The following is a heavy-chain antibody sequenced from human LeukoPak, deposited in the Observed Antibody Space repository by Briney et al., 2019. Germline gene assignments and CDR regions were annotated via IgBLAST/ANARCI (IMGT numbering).Heavy chain of an antibody. D-gene: IGHD6-19*01. CDR2: ISAYNGNT. CDR1: GFTFTHYG. J-gene: IGHJ3*02. Sequence: VGSVEVSRKASGFTFTHYGICWVRQAPGQRVEWMGWISAYNGNTNYAQKLQGRVTMTTDTSTSTAYMELRSLRSDDTAVYYCASVRRAGAFDIWGQGTMVTVSS. V-gene: IGHV1-18*01. CDR3: ASVRRAGAFDI.